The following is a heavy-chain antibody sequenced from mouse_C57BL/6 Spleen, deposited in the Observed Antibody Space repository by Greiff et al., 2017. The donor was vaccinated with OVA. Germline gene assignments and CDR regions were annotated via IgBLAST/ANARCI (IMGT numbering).Heavy chain of an antibody. CDR2: ISSGGDYI. D-gene: IGHD2-3*01. V-gene: IGHV5-9-1*02. Sequence: EVKLVESGEGLVKPGGSLKLSCAASGFTFSSYAMSWVRQTPEKRLEWVAYISSGGDYIYYADTVKGRFTISRDNARNTLYLQMSSLKSEDTAMYYCTRDRGVYDGYSDYAMDYWGQGTSVTVSS. CDR3: TRDRGVYDGYSDYAMDY. CDR1: GFTFSSYA. J-gene: IGHJ4*01.